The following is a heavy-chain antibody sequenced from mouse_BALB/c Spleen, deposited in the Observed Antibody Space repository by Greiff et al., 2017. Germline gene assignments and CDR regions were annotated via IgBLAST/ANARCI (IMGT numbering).Heavy chain of an antibody. J-gene: IGHJ4*01. V-gene: IGHV1-63*01. Sequence: VQLQQSGAELVRPGTSVKISCKASGYAFTNYWLGWVKQRPGHGLEWIGDIYPGSGNTYYNEKFKGKATLTADKSSSTAYMQLSSLTSEDSAVYFCAITTVGGYAMDYWGQGTSVTVSS. D-gene: IGHD1-1*01. CDR3: AITTVGGYAMDY. CDR2: IYPGSGNT. CDR1: GYAFTNYW.